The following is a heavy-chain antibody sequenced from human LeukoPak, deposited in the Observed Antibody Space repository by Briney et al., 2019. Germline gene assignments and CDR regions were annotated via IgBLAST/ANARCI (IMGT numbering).Heavy chain of an antibody. J-gene: IGHJ5*02. D-gene: IGHD3-22*01. CDR2: IRYDGSNK. Sequence: GGSLRLSCAASGFTFSSYGMHWVRQAPGKGLEWVAFIRYDGSNKYYADSVKGRFTISRDNSKNTLYLQMNSLRAEDTAVYYCAKTHSSGYYYVGWFDPWGQGTLVTVSS. CDR1: GFTFSSYG. CDR3: AKTHSSGYYYVGWFDP. V-gene: IGHV3-30*02.